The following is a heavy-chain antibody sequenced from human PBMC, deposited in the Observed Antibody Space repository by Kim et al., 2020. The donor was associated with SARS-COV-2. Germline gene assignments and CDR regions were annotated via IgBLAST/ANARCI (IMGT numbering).Heavy chain of an antibody. CDR3: AKDIGDFSGTDY. V-gene: IGHV3-23*01. J-gene: IGHJ4*02. CDR2: IGGDEKA. D-gene: IGHD1-26*01. CDR1: GFTFTPNA. Sequence: GGSLRLSCAASGFTFTPNAMNWVRQAPGKGLEWVSGIGGDEKAYHADSVRGRFTISRDNSKNTLFLQMNSLRADDTAIYYCAKDIGDFSGTDYWGQGTL.